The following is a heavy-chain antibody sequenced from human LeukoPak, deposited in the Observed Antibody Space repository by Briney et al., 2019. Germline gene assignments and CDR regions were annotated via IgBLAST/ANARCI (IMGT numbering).Heavy chain of an antibody. CDR1: GFTFTNAW. Sequence: GGSLRLSCVDSGFTFTNAWMSWVRQAPGKGLEWIGRIKSNTDGETTNYAEPVRGRFTISRDDSKSAVYLQMNSLEIEDTAVYYCTTDLGTYYHGSQRLIPIDYWGQGTLVTVSS. D-gene: IGHD3-10*01. CDR2: IKSNTDGETT. J-gene: IGHJ4*02. V-gene: IGHV3-15*01. CDR3: TTDLGTYYHGSQRLIPIDY.